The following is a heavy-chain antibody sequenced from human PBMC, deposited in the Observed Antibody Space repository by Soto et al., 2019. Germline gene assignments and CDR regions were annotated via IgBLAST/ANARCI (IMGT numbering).Heavy chain of an antibody. D-gene: IGHD3-3*01. CDR3: ARVRTYYDFWRGYYKAYYYYYYMDV. CDR1: GYTFTSYG. V-gene: IGHV1-18*01. Sequence: ASVKVSCKASGYTFTSYGISWVRQAPGQGLEWMGWISAYNGNTNYAQKLQGRVTMTTDTSTSTAYMELRSLRSDDTAVYYCARVRTYYDFWRGYYKAYYYYYYMDVWGKGTTVTVSS. CDR2: ISAYNGNT. J-gene: IGHJ6*03.